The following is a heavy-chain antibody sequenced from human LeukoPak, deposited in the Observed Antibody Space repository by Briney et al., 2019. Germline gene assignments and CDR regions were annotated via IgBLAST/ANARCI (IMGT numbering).Heavy chain of an antibody. V-gene: IGHV4-59*01. CDR1: GGSISSYY. D-gene: IGHD6-13*01. CDR3: ARAARTAAAGTVIYYYYGMDV. CDR2: IYYSGST. Sequence: SETLSLTCTVSGGSISSYYWSWIRQPPGKGLEWIGYIYYSGSTNYNPSLKSRVTISVDTSKNQFSLKLSSVTAADTAVYYCARAARTAAAGTVIYYYYGMDVWGQGTTVTVSS. J-gene: IGHJ6*02.